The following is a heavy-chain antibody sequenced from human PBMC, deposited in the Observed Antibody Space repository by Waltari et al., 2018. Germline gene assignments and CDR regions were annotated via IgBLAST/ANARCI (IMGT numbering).Heavy chain of an antibody. V-gene: IGHV3-7*01. CDR2: IKQDRSEE. D-gene: IGHD1-1*01. J-gene: IGHJ6*02. Sequence: EVQLVESGGGLVQPGGSLRLSCAASGFTFSSYWMSWVRQAPGKGLEWVANIKQDRSEEDYVGTVKGRFTITRHKATNSLYLQMNSLRAEDTAVYYCWNQQAVSYYGVDVWGQGTTVTVSS. CDR3: WNQQAVSYYGVDV. CDR1: GFTFSSYW.